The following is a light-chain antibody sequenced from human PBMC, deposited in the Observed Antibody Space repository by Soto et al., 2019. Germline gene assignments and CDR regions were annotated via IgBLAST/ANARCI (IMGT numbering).Light chain of an antibody. CDR2: EVS. J-gene: IGLJ1*01. CDR3: AAWDDSLYV. Sequence: QSALTQPASVSGSPGQSITISCTGTSSDVGGYNYVSWYQQHPGKAPKLMIYEVSNRPSGVSNRFSGSKSGNTASLTISGLQAEDEADYYCAAWDDSLYVFGSGTKVTVL. CDR1: SSDVGGYNY. V-gene: IGLV2-14*01.